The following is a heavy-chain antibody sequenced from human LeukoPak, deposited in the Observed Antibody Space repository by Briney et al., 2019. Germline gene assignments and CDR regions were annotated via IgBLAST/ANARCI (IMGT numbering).Heavy chain of an antibody. J-gene: IGHJ4*02. V-gene: IGHV4-34*01. Sequence: KPSETLSLTCALSGGTFRGFYWSWIRQPPGKGLEWIGEINHSGSTNYNPSLKSRVTISVDTSKNQFSLKLSSVTAADTAVYYCARGEWELLLDYWGQGTLVTVSS. CDR1: GGTFRGFY. D-gene: IGHD1-26*01. CDR3: ARGEWELLLDY. CDR2: INHSGST.